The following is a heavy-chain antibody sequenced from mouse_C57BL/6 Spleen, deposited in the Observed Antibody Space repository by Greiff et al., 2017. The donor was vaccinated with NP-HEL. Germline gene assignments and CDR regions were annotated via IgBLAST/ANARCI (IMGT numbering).Heavy chain of an antibody. CDR1: GFTFSDYG. CDR2: ISSGSSTI. CDR3: ARFDYDGRLAY. Sequence: EVKLMESGGGLVKPGGSLKLSCAASGFTFSDYGMHWVRQAPEKGLEWVAYISSGSSTIYYADTVKGRFTISRDNAKNTLFLQMTSLRSEDTAMYYCARFDYDGRLAYWGQGTLVTVSA. J-gene: IGHJ3*01. V-gene: IGHV5-17*01. D-gene: IGHD2-4*01.